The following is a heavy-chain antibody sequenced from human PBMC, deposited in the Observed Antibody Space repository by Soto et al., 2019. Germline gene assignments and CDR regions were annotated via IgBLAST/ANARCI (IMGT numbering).Heavy chain of an antibody. V-gene: IGHV1-69*01. Sequence: QVQLVQSGAEVKKPGSSVKVSCKASGGTFSSYAISWVRQAPGQGLEWMGGIIPIFGTANYAQKFQGRVTITADESTGTAYMELSGLGSEDTAVYYCCGVYPNGFDPWGQGTLVTVSS. CDR3: CGVYPNGFDP. J-gene: IGHJ5*02. CDR1: GGTFSSYA. CDR2: IIPIFGTA. D-gene: IGHD2-8*01.